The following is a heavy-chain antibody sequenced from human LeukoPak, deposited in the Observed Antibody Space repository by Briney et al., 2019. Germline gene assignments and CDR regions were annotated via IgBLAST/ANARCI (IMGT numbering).Heavy chain of an antibody. CDR3: ARDLYYYYYMDV. J-gene: IGHJ6*03. CDR1: GYTFTGYY. CDR2: INPNSGGT. Sequence: ASVTVSCKASGYTFTGYYMHWVRQAPGQGLEWMGWINPNSGGTNYAQKFRGRVTMTRDTSISTAYMELSRLRSDDTAVYYCARDLYYYYYMDVWGKWTTVTVSS. V-gene: IGHV1-2*02.